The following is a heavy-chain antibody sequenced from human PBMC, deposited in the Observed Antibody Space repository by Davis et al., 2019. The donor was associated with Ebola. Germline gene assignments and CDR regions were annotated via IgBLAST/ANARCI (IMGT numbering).Heavy chain of an antibody. Sequence: SETLSLTCAVSGAFVSSGGYSWIWIRQPPGQGLEWIGYYYYTGSTYYSPSLRSRVTISVDTSKNLFSLKLTSVTAADTAVYYCARGEEIVVVVAASFYYYYGMDVWGKGTTVTVSS. CDR2: YYYTGST. D-gene: IGHD2-15*01. V-gene: IGHV4-30-4*07. CDR3: ARGEEIVVVVAASFYYYYGMDV. J-gene: IGHJ6*04. CDR1: GAFVSSGGYS.